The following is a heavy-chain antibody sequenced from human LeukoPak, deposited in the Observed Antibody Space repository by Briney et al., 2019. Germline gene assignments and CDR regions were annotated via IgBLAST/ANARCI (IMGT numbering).Heavy chain of an antibody. CDR2: IQDDESNK. J-gene: IGHJ6*03. D-gene: IGHD2-15*01. CDR3: AKQMVERPHYYYMDV. Sequence: GSLRLSCAASGFIFSSFGMHWVRQAPGKGLEWVAFIQDDESNKFYADSVKGRFTISRDNSKNTLFLQMNSLRPEDTALYYCAKQMVERPHYYYMDVWGQGTTVTVSS. CDR1: GFIFSSFG. V-gene: IGHV3-30*02.